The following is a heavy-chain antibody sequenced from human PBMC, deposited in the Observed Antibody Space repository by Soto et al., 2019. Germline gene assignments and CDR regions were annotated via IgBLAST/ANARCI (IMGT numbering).Heavy chain of an antibody. D-gene: IGHD1-1*01. CDR3: ARENWNYDYYYGMDI. Sequence: VASVKVSCKASGYAFTSFGITWVRQAPGQGLEWMGWISAYNDNTNYAQKFQDRVTMTTDTSTSTAHMELRSLRSDDTAVYYCARENWNYDYYYGMDIWGQGTTVTVSS. CDR2: ISAYNDNT. J-gene: IGHJ6*02. V-gene: IGHV1-18*04. CDR1: GYAFTSFG.